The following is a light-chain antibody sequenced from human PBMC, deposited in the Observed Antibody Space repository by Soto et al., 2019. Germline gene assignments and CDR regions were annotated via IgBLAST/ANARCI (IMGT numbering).Light chain of an antibody. CDR2: GAS. J-gene: IGKJ3*01. V-gene: IGKV3-20*01. Sequence: EIVVTQSPGTLSLSPGERATLSCRASQSVSSNYLAWYQQKPGQAPRLLIYGASSRASDIPDRFSGSRSGTDFTLIISRLEPEDFAMYYCQQYGSRPFTFGPGTKVDVK. CDR3: QQYGSRPFT. CDR1: QSVSSNY.